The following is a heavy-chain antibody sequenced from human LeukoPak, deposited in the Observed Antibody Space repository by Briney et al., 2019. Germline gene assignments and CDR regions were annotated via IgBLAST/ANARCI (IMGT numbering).Heavy chain of an antibody. J-gene: IGHJ6*04. CDR2: INHSGST. V-gene: IGHV4-34*01. D-gene: IGHD3-10*01. CDR1: GGSFSGYC. CDR3: ARGGELLWFGEDYYYGMDV. Sequence: PSETLSLTCAVYGGSFSGYCWSWIRQPPGKGLEWIGEINHSGSTNYNPSLKSRVTISVDTSKNQFSLKLSSVTAADTAVYYCARGGELLWFGEDYYYGMDVWGKGTTVTVSS.